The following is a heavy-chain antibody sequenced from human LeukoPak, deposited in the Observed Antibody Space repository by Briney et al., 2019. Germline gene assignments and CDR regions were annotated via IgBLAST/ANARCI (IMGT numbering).Heavy chain of an antibody. D-gene: IGHD6-13*01. Sequence: GASVKVSYKASGYTFTRYYMHWVRQAPGQGREWMGWINPNSGGTNYAQKFQGRVTMTRDTSISTAYMELSRLRSDDTAVYYCARGGVSSSWYRTPDYWGQGTLVTVSS. CDR1: GYTFTRYY. J-gene: IGHJ4*02. V-gene: IGHV1-2*02. CDR2: INPNSGGT. CDR3: ARGGVSSSWYRTPDY.